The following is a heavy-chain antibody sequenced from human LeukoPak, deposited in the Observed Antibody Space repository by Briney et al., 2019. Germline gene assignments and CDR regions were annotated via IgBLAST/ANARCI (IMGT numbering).Heavy chain of an antibody. D-gene: IGHD6-13*01. Sequence: GGSLRLSCAASGFTFNNYDMHWVRQAPGNGLEWVAFIWYDGTSKYYADSVKGRFTISRDNDKNTLYVQMNSLRAEDTAVYYCARALGSGAAAALDYWGQGTLVTVSS. V-gene: IGHV3-33*01. J-gene: IGHJ4*02. CDR2: IWYDGTSK. CDR3: ARALGSGAAAALDY. CDR1: GFTFNNYD.